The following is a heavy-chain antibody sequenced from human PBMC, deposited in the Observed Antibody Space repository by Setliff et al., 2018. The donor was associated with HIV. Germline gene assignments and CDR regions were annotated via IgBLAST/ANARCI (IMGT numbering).Heavy chain of an antibody. Sequence: SETLSLTRTVSGGSITRSSYYWAWIRQPPGKGLEWIGNIFYSGHTFYNPSLRSRVTISVDTSKNQFSLKLSSVTAADTAVYYCARGVAAAGLWGQGTLVTVSS. V-gene: IGHV4-39*07. J-gene: IGHJ4*02. CDR1: GGSITRSSYY. CDR2: IFYSGHT. D-gene: IGHD6-13*01. CDR3: ARGVAAAGL.